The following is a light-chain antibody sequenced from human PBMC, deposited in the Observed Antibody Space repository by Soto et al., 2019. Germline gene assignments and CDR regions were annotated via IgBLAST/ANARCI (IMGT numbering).Light chain of an antibody. J-gene: IGLJ1*01. V-gene: IGLV1-47*02. CDR1: SSNVAVNY. Sequence: QPVLTQPPSASGTPGQRVTISCSGSSSNVAVNYVYWYQQLPGTAPKLLIYFNDQRPSGVPDRFSGSKSGTSASLAISGLRSEDEADYYCAAWDDRLSGHVFGTGTKLTVL. CDR2: FND. CDR3: AAWDDRLSGHV.